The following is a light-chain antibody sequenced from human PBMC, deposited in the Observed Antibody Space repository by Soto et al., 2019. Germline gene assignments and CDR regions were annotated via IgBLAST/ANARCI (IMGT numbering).Light chain of an antibody. CDR3: CSYAGSYTFVPYV. J-gene: IGLJ1*01. Sequence: QSVLTQPRSVSGSPGQSVTISCTGTSSDVGGYNYVSWYQQHPGKAPKLMIYDVSKRPSGVPDRFSGSKSGNTASLTISGLQAEDEADYYCCSYAGSYTFVPYVFGTGTKVTVL. CDR2: DVS. CDR1: SSDVGGYNY. V-gene: IGLV2-11*01.